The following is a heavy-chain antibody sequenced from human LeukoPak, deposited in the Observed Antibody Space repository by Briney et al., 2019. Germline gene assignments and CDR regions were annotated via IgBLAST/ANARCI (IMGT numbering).Heavy chain of an antibody. Sequence: ASVKVSCKASGYTFTTYSIFWMRQAPGQGLEWMGWISAYNGYTDYAQKFQFRVTMTTDTSTSTAYMELRSLRSDDTAVYYCARDKAATTEVTQHFQHWGQGTLVTVSS. CDR3: ARDKAATTEVTQHFQH. CDR1: GYTFTTYS. J-gene: IGHJ1*01. V-gene: IGHV1-18*01. CDR2: ISAYNGYT. D-gene: IGHD4-23*01.